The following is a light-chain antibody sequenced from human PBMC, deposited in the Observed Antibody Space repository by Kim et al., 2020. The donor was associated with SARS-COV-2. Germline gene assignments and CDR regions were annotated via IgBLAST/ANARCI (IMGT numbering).Light chain of an antibody. Sequence: QAVVTQEPSLTVSPGGTVTLTCASSTGAVTSAHNANWFQQKPRQAPRALIHRTSNRHSWTPARFSGSLLGDKAALTLSRVQPEDEADYYCLLNYGGPWVFGGGTQLTVL. V-gene: IGLV7-43*01. CDR2: RTS. CDR3: LLNYGGPWV. CDR1: TGAVTSAHN. J-gene: IGLJ3*02.